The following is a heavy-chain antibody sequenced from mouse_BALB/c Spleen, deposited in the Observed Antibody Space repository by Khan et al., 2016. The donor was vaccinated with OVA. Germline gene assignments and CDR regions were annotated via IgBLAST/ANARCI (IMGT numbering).Heavy chain of an antibody. CDR3: ARGNYYGYYFDY. Sequence: VQLQQSGPGLVKPSQSLSLTCTVTGYSITSGYAWNWIRQFPGNKLEWMGYISYSGVTSYTPSLKSRISITRDTSKNQFFLQLNSVTTEDTDTYYCARGNYYGYYFDYWGQGTTLTVSS. CDR2: ISYSGVT. V-gene: IGHV3-2*02. J-gene: IGHJ2*01. CDR1: GYSITSGYA. D-gene: IGHD1-1*01.